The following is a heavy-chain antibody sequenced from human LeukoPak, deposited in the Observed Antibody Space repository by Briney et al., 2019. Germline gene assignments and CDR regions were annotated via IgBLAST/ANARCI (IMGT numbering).Heavy chain of an antibody. CDR2: ISYDGSNK. J-gene: IGHJ4*02. D-gene: IGHD1-26*01. V-gene: IGHV3-30-3*01. CDR1: GFTFSSYA. CDR3: ARVYGGATRSFFDY. Sequence: PGGSLRLSCAASGFTFSSYAMHWVRQAPGKGLEWVAVISYDGSNKYYADSVKGRFTISRDNSKNTLYLQMNSLRAEDTAVYYCARVYGGATRSFFDYWGQGTLVTVSS.